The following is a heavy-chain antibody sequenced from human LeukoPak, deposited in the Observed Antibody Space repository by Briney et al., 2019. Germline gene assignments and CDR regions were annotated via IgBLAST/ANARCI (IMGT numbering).Heavy chain of an antibody. CDR3: ARDRYCSGGSCYGFDY. D-gene: IGHD2-15*01. CDR1: GGTFSSYA. CDR2: IIPIFGTA. V-gene: IGHV1-69*06. J-gene: IGHJ4*02. Sequence: ASVKVSCKASGGTFSSYAISWVRQAPGQGLEWMGGIIPIFGTANYAQKFQGRVTITADKSTSTAYMELSSLRSEDTAVYYCARDRYCSGGSCYGFDYWGQGTLATVSS.